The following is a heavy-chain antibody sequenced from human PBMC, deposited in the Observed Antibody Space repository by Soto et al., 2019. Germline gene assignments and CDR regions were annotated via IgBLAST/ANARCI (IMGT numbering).Heavy chain of an antibody. CDR2: IYYSGST. D-gene: IGHD6-13*01. J-gene: IGHJ5*02. V-gene: IGHV4-39*01. CDR3: AKSMRIAAAGAPPGTTGWFDP. CDR1: GGSISSSSYY. Sequence: QLQLQESGPGLVKPSETLSLTCTVSGGSISSSSYYWGWIRQPPGKGLEWIGSIYYSGSTYYNPSLKSRVTISVDTSKNQFSLKLSSVTAADTAVYYCAKSMRIAAAGAPPGTTGWFDPWGQGTLVTVSS.